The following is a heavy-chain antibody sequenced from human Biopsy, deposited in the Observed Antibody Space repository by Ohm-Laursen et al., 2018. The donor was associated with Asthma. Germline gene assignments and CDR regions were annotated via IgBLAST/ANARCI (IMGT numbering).Heavy chain of an antibody. CDR3: ARAVDYSHYYGIDV. CDR2: ISVYNGNT. J-gene: IGHJ6*02. V-gene: IGHV1-18*01. Sequence: ASVKVSRKTSGYTFNSAGITWVRQAPGQGLEWMGWISVYNGNTKVAQKLQGRVTMITDTSTSTAYMELRSLRSDDTAVYFCARAVDYSHYYGIDVWGQGTTVTVS. D-gene: IGHD3-10*01. CDR1: GYTFNSAG.